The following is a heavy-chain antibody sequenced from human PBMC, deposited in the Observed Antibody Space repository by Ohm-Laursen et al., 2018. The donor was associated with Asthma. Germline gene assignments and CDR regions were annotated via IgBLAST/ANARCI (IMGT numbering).Heavy chain of an antibody. CDR2: INSVFGTS. CDR3: ARDLDSSGYLGGFDYYGMDV. CDR1: GGTLGTSV. D-gene: IGHD3-22*01. V-gene: IGHV1-69*01. Sequence: SSVKVSCKSLGGTLGTSVIGWVRQAPGQGLEWLGGINSVFGTSTYAQKFHDRFTITADESTSTVYMTLSSLTSEDTAVYYCARDLDSSGYLGGFDYYGMDVWGQGTTVTVSS. J-gene: IGHJ6*02.